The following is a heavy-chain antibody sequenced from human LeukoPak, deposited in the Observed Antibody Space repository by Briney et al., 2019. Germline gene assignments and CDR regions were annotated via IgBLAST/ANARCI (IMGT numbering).Heavy chain of an antibody. Sequence: GRSLRLSCAASGFTVSSNYMSWVRQAPGKGLEWVSVIYSGGSTYYADSVKGRFTISRDNSKNTLYLQMNSPRAEDTAVYYCARDRWELGAFDIWGQGTMVTVSS. V-gene: IGHV3-66*01. CDR1: GFTVSSNY. CDR3: ARDRWELGAFDI. J-gene: IGHJ3*02. D-gene: IGHD1-26*01. CDR2: IYSGGST.